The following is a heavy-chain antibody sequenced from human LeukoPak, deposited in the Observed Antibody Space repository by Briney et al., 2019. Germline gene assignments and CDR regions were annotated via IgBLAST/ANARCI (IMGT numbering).Heavy chain of an antibody. Sequence: GGSLRLSCAASGVTFSNYAMHWVRPAPGKGLEYGSALYINGGDTYYANSVKGRFTISRDNSKNTLSLQMGSLRAEDMAVYYCARSGYYDSTGYLDYWGQGTLVTVSS. V-gene: IGHV3-64*01. CDR2: LYINGGDT. CDR3: ARSGYYDSTGYLDY. J-gene: IGHJ4*02. CDR1: GVTFSNYA. D-gene: IGHD3-22*01.